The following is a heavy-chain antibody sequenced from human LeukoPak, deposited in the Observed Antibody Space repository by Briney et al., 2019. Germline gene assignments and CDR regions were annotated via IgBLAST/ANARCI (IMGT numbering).Heavy chain of an antibody. CDR1: GFKFNKYW. CDR2: INIDDTSI. CDR3: ARRPPAVAGLDY. D-gene: IGHD6-19*01. Sequence: PGGSLRLSCAASGFKFNKYWMHWVRQAPGKGLVWVSRINIDDTSISYADSVKGRFTISRDNAKDTVYVEMNSLRGEDTAVYYCARRPPAVAGLDYWGQGTLVTVSS. V-gene: IGHV3-74*01. J-gene: IGHJ4*02.